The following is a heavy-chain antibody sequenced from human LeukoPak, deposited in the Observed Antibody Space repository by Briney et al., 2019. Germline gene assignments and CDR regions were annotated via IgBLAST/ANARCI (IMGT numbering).Heavy chain of an antibody. Sequence: GGSLRLSCAASGFSFSSYAMSWVRQSPGKGLEWVSAISGGGGSTHYADSVKGRFTISRDNSKNTLYLQMNSLRADDTAVYYCAKFFDILTGYFDSWGQGALVTVSS. CDR3: AKFFDILTGYFDS. J-gene: IGHJ4*02. CDR2: ISGGGGST. V-gene: IGHV3-23*01. D-gene: IGHD3-9*01. CDR1: GFSFSSYA.